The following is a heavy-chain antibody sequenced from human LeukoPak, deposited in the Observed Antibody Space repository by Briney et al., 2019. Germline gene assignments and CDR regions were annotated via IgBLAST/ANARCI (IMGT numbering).Heavy chain of an antibody. CDR1: GGSISSSSYY. CDR2: IYYSGST. D-gene: IGHD6-13*01. Sequence: SETLSLTCTVSGGSISSSSYYWGWIRQPPGKGLEWIGSIYYSGSTYYNPSLKSRVTISVDTSKNQFSLKLSSVTAADTAVYYCAREGAAAGYNWLDPWGQGTLVTVSS. CDR3: AREGAAAGYNWLDP. J-gene: IGHJ5*02. V-gene: IGHV4-39*07.